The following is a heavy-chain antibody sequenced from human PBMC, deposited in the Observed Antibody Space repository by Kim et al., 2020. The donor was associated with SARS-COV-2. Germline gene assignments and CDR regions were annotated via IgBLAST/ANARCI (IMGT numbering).Heavy chain of an antibody. D-gene: IGHD6-19*01. J-gene: IGHJ4*02. CDR2: IYYSGNT. V-gene: IGHV4-59*08. Sequence: SETLSLTCTVSGGSISNYYWSWIRQPPGKGLEWIGYIYYSGNTNYNPSLKSRVTISVDTSKNQFSLNLNSVTAADTAVYYCVRHGSGHSPFGYWCQGTL. CDR3: VRHGSGHSPFGY. CDR1: GGSISNYY.